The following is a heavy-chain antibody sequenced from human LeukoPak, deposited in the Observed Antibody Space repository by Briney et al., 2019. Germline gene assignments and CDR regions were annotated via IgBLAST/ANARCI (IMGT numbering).Heavy chain of an antibody. CDR1: GFTLDDYA. J-gene: IGHJ4*02. V-gene: IGHV3-9*03. Sequence: SGGSLRLSCAASGFTLDDYAMHSVRQAPGKGLEWVSGISWNSVNIGYADSVKGRFPISRDNAKNSLYLQMNSLRAEDMALYYCAKGTMIVVAVGDYFDYWGQGTLVTVSS. D-gene: IGHD3-22*01. CDR3: AKGTMIVVAVGDYFDY. CDR2: ISWNSVNI.